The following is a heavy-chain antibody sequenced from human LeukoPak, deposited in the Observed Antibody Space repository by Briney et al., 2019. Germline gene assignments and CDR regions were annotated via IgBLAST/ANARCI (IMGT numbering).Heavy chain of an antibody. D-gene: IGHD6-13*01. CDR3: AKDFRSSSWYRPGIIDY. J-gene: IGHJ4*02. Sequence: PTGGSLRLSCAAFGFTFDDYAMHWVRQAPGKGLEWVSGISWNSGSIGYADSVKGRFTISRDNAKNSLYLQMNSLRAEDTALYYCAKDFRSSSWYRPGIIDYWGQGTLVTVSS. CDR1: GFTFDDYA. V-gene: IGHV3-9*01. CDR2: ISWNSGSI.